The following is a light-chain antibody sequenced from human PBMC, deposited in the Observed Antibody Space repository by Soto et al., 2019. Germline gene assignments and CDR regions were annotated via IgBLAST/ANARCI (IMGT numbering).Light chain of an antibody. V-gene: IGKV3-15*01. CDR2: GAS. CDR1: QSISGN. Sequence: EIVMTQSPATLSVSLGERATLSCRASQSISGNLAWYQHKSGQAPRLLIYGASTRATGIPARFSGSGSGTEFTLTISSLQSEDCAVYYCQQYNNWPPWTFGQGTKVDI. J-gene: IGKJ1*01. CDR3: QQYNNWPPWT.